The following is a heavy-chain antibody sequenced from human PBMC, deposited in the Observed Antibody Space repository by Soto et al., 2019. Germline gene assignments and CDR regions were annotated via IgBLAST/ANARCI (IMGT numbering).Heavy chain of an antibody. CDR1: GFTFSSYG. D-gene: IGHD3-22*01. Sequence: GGSLRLSCAASGFTFSSYGMHWVRQAPGKGLEWVAVIPYDGSNKYYADSVKGRFTISRDNSKNTLYLQMNSLRAEDTAVYYCAKDQGSSGYGPLDYWGQGTLVTVSS. V-gene: IGHV3-30*18. CDR2: IPYDGSNK. CDR3: AKDQGSSGYGPLDY. J-gene: IGHJ4*02.